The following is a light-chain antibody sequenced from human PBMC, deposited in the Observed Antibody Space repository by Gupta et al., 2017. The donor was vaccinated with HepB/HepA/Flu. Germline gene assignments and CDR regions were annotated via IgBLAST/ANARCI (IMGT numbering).Light chain of an antibody. V-gene: IGLV1-44*01. CDR1: GSNIVSNT. J-gene: IGLJ2*01. Sequence: SVLTQPTSAYGTHGQRVTIPSSGRGSNIVSNTVNWYQKLPGTDPKLLIYNNNQRHSGVPDRFSGSKSGTSASLAIIGLQSDDEADYYCSASDDSLNGVLVFGGGTKLTVL. CDR2: NNN. CDR3: SASDDSLNGVLV.